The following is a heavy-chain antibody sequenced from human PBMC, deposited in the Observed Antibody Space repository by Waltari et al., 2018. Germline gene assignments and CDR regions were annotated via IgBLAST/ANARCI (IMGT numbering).Heavy chain of an antibody. Sequence: LLVESGGGLVQPGGSLRLSCAASAFTFSGYWMSWVRQAPGKGLEWVANIKQDGSEKYYVDSVKGRFTISRDNAKNSLYLQMNSLRAEDTAVYYCARDVKDYWGQGTLVTVSS. J-gene: IGHJ4*02. CDR3: ARDVKDY. CDR2: IKQDGSEK. CDR1: AFTFSGYW. V-gene: IGHV3-7*01.